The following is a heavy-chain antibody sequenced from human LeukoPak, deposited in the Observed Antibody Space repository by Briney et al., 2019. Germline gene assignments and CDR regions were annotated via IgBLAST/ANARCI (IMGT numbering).Heavy chain of an antibody. J-gene: IGHJ5*02. V-gene: IGHV5-51*01. D-gene: IGHD2-15*01. CDR1: GYSFTSYW. CDR2: IYPGDSDT. Sequence: GESLKIPCEGSGYSFTSYWIGWVRQMPGKGLEWMGIIYPGDSDTRYSPSFQGQVTISADKSISTAYLQWSSLKASDTAMYYCARSHCGGGSCPLGGWFDPWGQGTLVTVSS. CDR3: ARSHCGGGSCPLGGWFDP.